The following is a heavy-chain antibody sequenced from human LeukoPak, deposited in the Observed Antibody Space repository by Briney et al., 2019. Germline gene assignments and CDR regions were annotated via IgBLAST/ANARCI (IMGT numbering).Heavy chain of an antibody. J-gene: IGHJ5*02. D-gene: IGHD6-6*01. CDR2: IIPIFGTA. Sequence: SVRVSCKASGGTFSSYAISWVRQAPGQGLEWMGGIIPIFGTANYAQKFQGRVTITADESTSTAYMELSSLRSEDTAVYYCARGLYSSTYGWFDPWGQGTLVTVSS. V-gene: IGHV1-69*13. CDR1: GGTFSSYA. CDR3: ARGLYSSTYGWFDP.